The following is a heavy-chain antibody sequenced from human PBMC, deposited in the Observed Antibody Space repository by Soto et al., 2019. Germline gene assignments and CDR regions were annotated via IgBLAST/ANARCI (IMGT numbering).Heavy chain of an antibody. Sequence: QVQLVQSGAEVKKPGASVKVSCKASGYTFSSNDINWVRQATGQGLEWMGWRNPNSGNTGYAQKCKGRVTMTRNTSISTAYMELSSLRYEDTAMYYCARGLVGATTRWGQGTLVHVSS. CDR1: GYTFSSND. J-gene: IGHJ4*02. D-gene: IGHD1-26*01. CDR2: RNPNSGNT. CDR3: ARGLVGATTR. V-gene: IGHV1-8*01.